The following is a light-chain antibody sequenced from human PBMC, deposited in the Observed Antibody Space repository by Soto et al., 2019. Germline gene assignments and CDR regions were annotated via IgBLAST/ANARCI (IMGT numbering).Light chain of an antibody. CDR3: QQRSNWPPEGT. J-gene: IGKJ2*01. Sequence: EIVLTQSPATLSLSPGERATLSCRASQSVSSYLAWYQQKPGQAPRLLIYDASNRATGIPARFSGSGSGTDFTLPISSLEPEDFAVYYCQQRSNWPPEGTFGQGTKLEIK. V-gene: IGKV3-11*01. CDR2: DAS. CDR1: QSVSSY.